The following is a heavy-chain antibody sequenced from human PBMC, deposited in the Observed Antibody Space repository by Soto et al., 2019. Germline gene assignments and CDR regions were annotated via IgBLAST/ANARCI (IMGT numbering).Heavy chain of an antibody. V-gene: IGHV3-21*01. CDR3: SGCSGGACHQNYGMDV. J-gene: IGHJ6*02. Sequence: EVHLVESGGGLVKPGGSLRLSCAVSGFTFSSCTMNWVRQAPGKGLEWVSSISPSTSHIYYADSVKGRFTISRDNAKNSVFLQMNSLRGEDTAVYYCSGCSGGACHQNYGMDVWGQGTTVTVSS. CDR2: ISPSTSHI. D-gene: IGHD2-15*01. CDR1: GFTFSSCT.